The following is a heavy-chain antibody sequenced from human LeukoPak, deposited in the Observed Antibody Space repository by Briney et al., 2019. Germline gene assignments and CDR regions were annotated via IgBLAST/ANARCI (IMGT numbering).Heavy chain of an antibody. CDR3: ARVHPGFYGDWVDAFDI. Sequence: SETLSLTCTVSGDSISSYYWSWIRQPPGKGLEWIGYIYYSGSTNYNPSLKSRVTISVDTSKNQFSLKLSSVTAADTAVYYCARVHPGFYGDWVDAFDIWGQGTMVTVSS. CDR1: GDSISSYY. D-gene: IGHD4-17*01. J-gene: IGHJ3*02. CDR2: IYYSGST. V-gene: IGHV4-59*01.